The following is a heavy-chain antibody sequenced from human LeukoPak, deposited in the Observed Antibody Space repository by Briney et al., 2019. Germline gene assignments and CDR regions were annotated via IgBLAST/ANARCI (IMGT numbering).Heavy chain of an antibody. Sequence: SETLSLTCTVSGGSASRYYWHCIPHPPGKGLEWIGSIFDSGSTKYNPSLKSRVPISVDTSNNQFSLRLSSVTAADTAVYYCARFRHYYDSSGYFDYWGQGTLVTVSS. CDR2: IFDSGST. CDR3: ARFRHYYDSSGYFDY. V-gene: IGHV4-59*08. D-gene: IGHD3-22*01. CDR1: GGSASRYY. J-gene: IGHJ4*02.